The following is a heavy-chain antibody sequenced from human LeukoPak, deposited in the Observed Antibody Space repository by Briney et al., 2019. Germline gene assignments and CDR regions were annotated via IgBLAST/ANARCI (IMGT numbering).Heavy chain of an antibody. D-gene: IGHD4-23*01. V-gene: IGHV3-23*01. J-gene: IGHJ4*02. Sequence: AGSLRLSWAASGFTFSSYSMSWVRQAPGKGLEWVSAISGSGGSTYYADSVKGRFTIPRDNYKNTLYLQMNSLRAEDTAVYYCAKAVVTPGPTHYFDDWGQGTLVTVSS. CDR2: ISGSGGST. CDR1: GFTFSSYS. CDR3: AKAVVTPGPTHYFDD.